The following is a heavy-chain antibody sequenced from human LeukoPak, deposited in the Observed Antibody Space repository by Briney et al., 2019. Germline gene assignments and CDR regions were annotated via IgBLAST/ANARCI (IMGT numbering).Heavy chain of an antibody. V-gene: IGHV1-18*01. CDR2: IGAYNDNT. J-gene: IGHJ4*02. CDR1: GYTFSDFG. CDR3: ATDHIAVAGRFDY. Sequence: ASVKVSCKASGYTFSDFGITWVRQAPGQGVEWMGWIGAYNDNTNYPQKFQGRVTLTTDTSTSTAYMELRSLRSEDTAVYYCATDHIAVAGRFDYWGQGTLVTVSS. D-gene: IGHD6-19*01.